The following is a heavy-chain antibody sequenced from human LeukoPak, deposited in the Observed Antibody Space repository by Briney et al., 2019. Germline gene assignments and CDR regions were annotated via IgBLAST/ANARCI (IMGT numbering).Heavy chain of an antibody. D-gene: IGHD6-19*01. Sequence: GASVKVSCKASEYTFTGYYMHWVRQAPGQGLEGVGWINPNSGGTNYAQKFQGRVTMTRDTSISTAYMELSRLRSDDTAVYYCARGETVAGTRLWGQGTLVTVSS. J-gene: IGHJ4*02. V-gene: IGHV1-2*02. CDR1: EYTFTGYY. CDR3: ARGETVAGTRL. CDR2: INPNSGGT.